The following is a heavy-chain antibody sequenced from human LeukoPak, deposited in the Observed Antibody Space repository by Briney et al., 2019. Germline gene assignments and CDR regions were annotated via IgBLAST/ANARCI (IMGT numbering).Heavy chain of an antibody. CDR1: GGSFSGYY. CDR2: INHSGST. J-gene: IGHJ6*03. V-gene: IGHV4-34*01. CDR3: ARGVTGYYYYYYMDV. Sequence: PSETLSLTCAVYGGSFSGYYWSWIRQPPGKGLEWIGEINHSGSTNYNPSLKSRVTISVDTSKNQFSLKLSSVTAADTAVYYCARGVTGYYYYYYMDVWGKGTTDTVSS. D-gene: IGHD3-16*01.